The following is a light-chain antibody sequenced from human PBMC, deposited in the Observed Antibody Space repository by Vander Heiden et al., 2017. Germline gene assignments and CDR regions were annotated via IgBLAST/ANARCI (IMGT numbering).Light chain of an antibody. CDR1: TGAVTSGYY. J-gene: IGLJ3*02. CDR3: LLYYGGAQRGPWV. Sequence: QTVVTQEPSLTVSPGGTVTPTCASSTGAVTSGYYPNWFQQKPGQAPRALIYSISNKHSWPPARFSGSLLGGKADLTLSGVQPEDEAEDYCLLYYGGAQRGPWVFGGGTKLTVL. CDR2: SIS. V-gene: IGLV7-43*01.